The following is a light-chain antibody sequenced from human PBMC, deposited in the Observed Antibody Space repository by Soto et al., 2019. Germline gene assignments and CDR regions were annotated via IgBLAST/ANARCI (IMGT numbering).Light chain of an antibody. CDR3: KSYAGSNTYV. V-gene: IGLV2-8*01. CDR2: EVV. CDR1: KNDIGVYDF. J-gene: IGLJ1*01. Sequence: QPVLTQPPSASGSPGQLVTISCTGTKNDIGVYDFVSWYQHHPGKAPRLIIYEVVQRPSGVPDRFSGSKSGNTASLTVSGLQAADEGDYFCKSYAGSNTYVYGSGTKLTVL.